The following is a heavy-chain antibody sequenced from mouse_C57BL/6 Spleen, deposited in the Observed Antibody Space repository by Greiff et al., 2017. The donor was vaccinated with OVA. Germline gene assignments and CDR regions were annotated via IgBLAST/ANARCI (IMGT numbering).Heavy chain of an antibody. D-gene: IGHD2-10*02. CDR1: GYTFTSYT. CDR3: ARSEYGKNAMDY. CDR2: INPSSGYT. V-gene: IGHV1-4*01. Sequence: VKLQESGAELARPGASVKMSCKASGYTFTSYTMHWVKQRPGQGLEWIGYINPSSGYTKYNQKFKDKATLTADKSSSTAYMQLSSLTSEDSAVYYCARSEYGKNAMDYWGQGTSVTVSS. J-gene: IGHJ4*01.